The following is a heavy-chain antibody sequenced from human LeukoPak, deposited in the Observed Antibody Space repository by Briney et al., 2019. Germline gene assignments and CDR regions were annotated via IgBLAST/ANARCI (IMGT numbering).Heavy chain of an antibody. CDR3: ARRKGFGEGYFDS. V-gene: IGHV4-59*08. J-gene: IGHJ4*02. CDR2: IYYSGST. CDR1: GGSISSYY. D-gene: IGHD3-10*01. Sequence: PSETLSLTCTVSGGSISSYYWSWIRRPPGKGLEWIGYIYYSGSTNYNPSLKSRVTISVDTSKNQFSLKLTSVTAADTAVYYCARRKGFGEGYFDSWGQGTLVTVSS.